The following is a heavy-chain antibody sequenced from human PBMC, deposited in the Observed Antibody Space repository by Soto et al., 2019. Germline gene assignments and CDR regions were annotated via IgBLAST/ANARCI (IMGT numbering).Heavy chain of an antibody. V-gene: IGHV4-4*02. CDR3: AVTDFWSAYYRRGAFDI. D-gene: IGHD3-3*01. J-gene: IGHJ3*02. CDR1: GGPITSSNW. CDR2: VYYSGTT. Sequence: QVQLQESGPGLVKPSGTLSLTCAVSGGPITSSNWWTWVRQPPGKGLEWIGEVYYSGTTNYNSSLKNRIPISMDKSKNQFSLKLTSVTAADTAVYFCAVTDFWSAYYRRGAFDIWGQGTFITVSS.